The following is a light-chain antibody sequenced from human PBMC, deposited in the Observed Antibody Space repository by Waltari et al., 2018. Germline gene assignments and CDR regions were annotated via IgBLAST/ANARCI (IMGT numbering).Light chain of an antibody. Sequence: DIQMTQSPSSVSASVGDRVTITCRASQDVARWLAWYQQKPGKATNLLIYAASSLHSGVPSRFSGSGSGTDFTLTISSLQPDDFATYYCQQANSFPPTFGPGTTVDIK. CDR1: QDVARW. CDR2: AAS. CDR3: QQANSFPPT. V-gene: IGKV1D-12*01. J-gene: IGKJ3*01.